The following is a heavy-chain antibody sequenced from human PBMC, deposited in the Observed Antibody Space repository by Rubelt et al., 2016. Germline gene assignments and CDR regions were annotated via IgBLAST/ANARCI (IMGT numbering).Heavy chain of an antibody. J-gene: IGHJ5*01. Sequence: VQLVESGGGVVQPGRSLRLSCAASGFTFSSYAMHWVRQAPGKGLEWVAVISYDGSNKYYADSVKGRLTISRENSKNTLDLQMNSLGAEATAVYYGARVVVPDSWGQGTLVTVSS. CDR1: GFTFSSYA. V-gene: IGHV3-30*04. CDR3: ARVVVPDS. D-gene: IGHD2-2*01. CDR2: ISYDGSNK.